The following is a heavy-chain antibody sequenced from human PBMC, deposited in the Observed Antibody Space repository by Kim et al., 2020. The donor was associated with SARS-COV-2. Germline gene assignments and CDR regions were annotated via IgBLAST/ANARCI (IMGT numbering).Heavy chain of an antibody. J-gene: IGHJ4*02. CDR3: ARGWGGYLFDY. Sequence: KYADAVKGRFTLARDNSKNTLYLQMTSLTVDDTAVYYCARGWGGYLFDYWGQGTLVTVSS. D-gene: IGHD3-16*02. V-gene: IGHV3-23*05.